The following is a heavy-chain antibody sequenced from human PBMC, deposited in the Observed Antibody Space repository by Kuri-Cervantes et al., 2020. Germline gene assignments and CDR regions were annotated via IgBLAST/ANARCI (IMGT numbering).Heavy chain of an antibody. D-gene: IGHD3-22*01. CDR1: GYTFTSYG. J-gene: IGHJ4*02. CDR3: ARVRYYYDSSGYTSDY. CDR2: ISAYNGNT. Sequence: ASVKVSCKASGYTFTSYGISWVRQAPGQGLEWMGWISAYNGNTNYAQKLQGRVTMTTDTSTSTAYMELRSLRPDDTAVYYCARVRYYYDSSGYTSDYWGQGTLVTVSS. V-gene: IGHV1-18*01.